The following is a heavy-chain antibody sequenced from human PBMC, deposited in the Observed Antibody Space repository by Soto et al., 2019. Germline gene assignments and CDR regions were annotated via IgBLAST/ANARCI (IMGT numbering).Heavy chain of an antibody. D-gene: IGHD5-18*01. Sequence: QVQLQESGPGLVKPSQTLSLTCTVSGGSISSGGYYWSWIRQHPGKGLEWIGYIYYSGRTYYNPYPKSRVTISVYTSTNQFSLKLSSVTAADTAVYYCARDHWDTVMVTEVLGYYGMDVWGQGTTVTVSS. CDR2: IYYSGRT. V-gene: IGHV4-31*03. J-gene: IGHJ6*02. CDR3: ARDHWDTVMVTEVLGYYGMDV. CDR1: GGSISSGGYY.